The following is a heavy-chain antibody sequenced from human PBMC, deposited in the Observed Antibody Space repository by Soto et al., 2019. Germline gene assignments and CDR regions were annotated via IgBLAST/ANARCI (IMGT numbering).Heavy chain of an antibody. CDR2: VYHTGST. D-gene: IGHD3-22*01. CDR1: GGSITSGEYF. Sequence: QDQLQESGPGLVKPSQTLSLSCNVSGGSITSGEYFWTWIRQPPGNGLEWIGHVYHTGSTYYNPPLKSRVTVSIDTSKNQFSLRLTSVTAADTAVYFCARAGIYDSSGSDWGYLYALDVWGPGTTVIVSS. J-gene: IGHJ6*02. CDR3: ARAGIYDSSGSDWGYLYALDV. V-gene: IGHV4-30-4*01.